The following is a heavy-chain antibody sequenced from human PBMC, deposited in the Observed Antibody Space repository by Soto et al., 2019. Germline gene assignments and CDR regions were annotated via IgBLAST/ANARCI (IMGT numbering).Heavy chain of an antibody. CDR2: ISGSGGST. V-gene: IGHV3-23*01. CDR1: GFTFSSYA. D-gene: IGHD5-12*01. CDR3: AKDWADSGYGFYFDY. J-gene: IGHJ4*02. Sequence: PGGSLRLSCAASGFTFSSYAMSWVRQAPGKGLEWVSAISGSGGSTYYADSVKGRFTISRDNSKNTLYLQMNSLPAEDTAVYYCAKDWADSGYGFYFDYWGQGTLVTVSS.